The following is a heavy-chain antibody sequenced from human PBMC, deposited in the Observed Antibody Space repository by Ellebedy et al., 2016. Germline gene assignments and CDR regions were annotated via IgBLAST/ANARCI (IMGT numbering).Heavy chain of an antibody. CDR3: AKEMWIQLWLGFDY. Sequence: GGSLRLXCTASGFTFTTHAMHWVRQAPGKGLEWVAVISYDGSNKYYADSVKGRFTISRDNSKNTLYLQMNSLRAEDTAVYYCAKEMWIQLWLGFDYWGQGTLVTVSS. CDR1: GFTFTTHA. V-gene: IGHV3-30*18. J-gene: IGHJ4*02. D-gene: IGHD5-18*01. CDR2: ISYDGSNK.